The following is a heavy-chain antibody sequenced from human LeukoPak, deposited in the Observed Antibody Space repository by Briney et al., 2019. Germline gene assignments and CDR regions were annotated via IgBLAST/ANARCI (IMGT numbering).Heavy chain of an antibody. D-gene: IGHD2-2*01. Sequence: ASVKVSCKASGYTFTSYAMHWVRQAPGQRLEWMGWINAGNGNTKYSQKFQGRVTITRDTSASTAYMELSSLRSEDTAVYYCARAIIVVVPAADFDYWGQGTLVTVSS. CDR3: ARAIIVVVPAADFDY. CDR1: GYTFTSYA. J-gene: IGHJ4*02. V-gene: IGHV1-3*01. CDR2: INAGNGNT.